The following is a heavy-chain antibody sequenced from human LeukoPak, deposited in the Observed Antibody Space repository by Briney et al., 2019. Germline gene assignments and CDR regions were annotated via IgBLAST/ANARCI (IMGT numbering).Heavy chain of an antibody. J-gene: IGHJ4*02. D-gene: IGHD4-11*01. V-gene: IGHV3-23*01. Sequence: GGSLRLSCAASGFTFINYAMNWVRQAPGKGLEWVSGISGSGGSTFYADSVKGRFTISRGNSKNTLYLQMSSLRADDTAVYYCAKDKDPTAVTTPYFDYWGQGTLVTVSS. CDR2: ISGSGGST. CDR3: AKDKDPTAVTTPYFDY. CDR1: GFTFINYA.